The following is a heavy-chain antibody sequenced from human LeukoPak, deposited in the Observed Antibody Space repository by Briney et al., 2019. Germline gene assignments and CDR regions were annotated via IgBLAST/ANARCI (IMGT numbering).Heavy chain of an antibody. J-gene: IGHJ3*02. CDR3: ARELGYCSGGSCYTANAFDI. Sequence: TGGSLRLSCAASGFTVSSNYMSWVRQAPGKGLEWVSVIYSGGSTYYADSVKGRFTISRDNSKNTLYLQMNSLRAEGTAVYYCARELGYCSGGSCYTANAFDIWGQGTMVTVSS. CDR1: GFTVSSNY. D-gene: IGHD2-15*01. CDR2: IYSGGST. V-gene: IGHV3-53*01.